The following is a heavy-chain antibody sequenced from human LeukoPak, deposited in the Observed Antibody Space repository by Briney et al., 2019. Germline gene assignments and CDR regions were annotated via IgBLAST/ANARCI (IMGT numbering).Heavy chain of an antibody. CDR2: INHSGST. D-gene: IGHD3-10*01. Sequence: PSETLSLTCAVYGGSFSGYYWSWIRQPPGKGLEWIGEINHSGSTNYNPSLKSRVTISVGTSKNQFSLKLSSVTAADTAVYYCTSGTQAYWGQGTLVTVSS. CDR1: GGSFSGYY. CDR3: TSGTQAY. V-gene: IGHV4-34*01. J-gene: IGHJ4*02.